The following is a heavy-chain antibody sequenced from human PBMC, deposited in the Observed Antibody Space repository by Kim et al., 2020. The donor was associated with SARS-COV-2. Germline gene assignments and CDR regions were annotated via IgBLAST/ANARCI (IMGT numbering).Heavy chain of an antibody. Sequence: GRFTIARDNAKNSLYLQMNSLGDEETAVYYCARDLDYDFWSGYAKTFDYWGQGTLVTVSS. CDR3: ARDLDYDFWSGYAKTFDY. V-gene: IGHV3-48*02. D-gene: IGHD3-3*01. J-gene: IGHJ4*02.